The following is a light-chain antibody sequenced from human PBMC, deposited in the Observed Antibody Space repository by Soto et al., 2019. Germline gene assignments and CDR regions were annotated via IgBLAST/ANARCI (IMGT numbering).Light chain of an antibody. CDR3: QQYDSYSLLT. Sequence: DIQMTQSPSTLSASVGDRVTITCRASQSISSWLAWYQQKPGTAPKLLIYDASNLESGVPSRFSGSGSGTEFTLTIRSLQPDDFATYYCQQYDSYSLLTFGGGTKVDIK. J-gene: IGKJ4*01. V-gene: IGKV1-5*01. CDR2: DAS. CDR1: QSISSW.